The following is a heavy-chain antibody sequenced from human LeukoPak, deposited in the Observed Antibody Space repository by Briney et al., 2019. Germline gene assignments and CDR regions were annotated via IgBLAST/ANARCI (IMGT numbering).Heavy chain of an antibody. V-gene: IGHV1-46*01. CDR1: GYAFTSYY. CDR3: VRSYSSSEDFDY. Sequence: ASVKVSCKASGYAFTSYYMHWVRQAPGQGLEWMGIINPSGGSTSYAQKFQGRVTMTRDTSTSTVYMELSSLRSEDTAVYYCVRSYSSSEDFDYWGQGTLVTVSS. D-gene: IGHD6-13*01. CDR2: INPSGGST. J-gene: IGHJ4*02.